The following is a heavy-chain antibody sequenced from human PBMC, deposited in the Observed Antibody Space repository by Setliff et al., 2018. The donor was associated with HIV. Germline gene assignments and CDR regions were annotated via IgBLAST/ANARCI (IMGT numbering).Heavy chain of an antibody. Sequence: SETLSLTCTVSGGSITRTPYSWSWIRQPPGKGLEWIGYIYHSGSTYSNPSLKSRVTISVDESKNQFSLKLSSVTAADTAVFYCARLTTTYYYDSSAYYHPVWGQGTLVTVSS. CDR3: ARLTTTYYYDSSAYYHPV. D-gene: IGHD3-22*01. CDR2: IYHSGST. J-gene: IGHJ4*02. V-gene: IGHV4-30-2*01. CDR1: GGSITRTPYS.